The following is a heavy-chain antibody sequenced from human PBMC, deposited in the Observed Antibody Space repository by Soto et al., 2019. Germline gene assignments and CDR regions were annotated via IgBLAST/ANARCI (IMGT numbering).Heavy chain of an antibody. Sequence: ASVKVSCKSSGYTFTSYGISWVRQAPGQGLEWMGWISAHNGNTKYAQKLQGRVTMTTDTSTSTAYMELRSLRSDDTAVYYCARDLSYGLCDYWGQGTLVTVSS. V-gene: IGHV1-18*01. J-gene: IGHJ4*02. CDR2: ISAHNGNT. D-gene: IGHD5-18*01. CDR1: GYTFTSYG. CDR3: ARDLSYGLCDY.